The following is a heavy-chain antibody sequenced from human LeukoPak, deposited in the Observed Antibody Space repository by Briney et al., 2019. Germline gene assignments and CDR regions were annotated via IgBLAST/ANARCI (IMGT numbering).Heavy chain of an antibody. CDR3: AKVYDSSGYYYSS. CDR2: IYSGDST. J-gene: IGHJ4*02. V-gene: IGHV3-53*01. D-gene: IGHD3-22*01. Sequence: GGSLRLSCVGSGFTFSHAWMSWVRQAPGKGLEWVSLIYSGDSTYYADSVRGRFIISRHSSKNTVYLQMNSLRAEETAVYYCAKVYDSSGYYYSSWGQGTLVTVSS. CDR1: GFTFSHAW.